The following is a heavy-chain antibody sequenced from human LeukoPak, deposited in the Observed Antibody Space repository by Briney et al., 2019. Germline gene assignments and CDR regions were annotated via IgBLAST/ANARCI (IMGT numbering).Heavy chain of an antibody. D-gene: IGHD4-17*01. CDR1: GFTFSSYS. CDR2: ISGSGGST. CDR3: AKGSYGDSPYWYFNL. Sequence: RAGGSLRLSCAASGFTFSSYSMNWVRQAPGKGLEWVSAISGSGGSTYYADSVKGRFTISRDNSKNTLYLQMNSLRAEDTAVYYCAKGSYGDSPYWYFNLWGRGTLVTVSS. V-gene: IGHV3-23*01. J-gene: IGHJ2*01.